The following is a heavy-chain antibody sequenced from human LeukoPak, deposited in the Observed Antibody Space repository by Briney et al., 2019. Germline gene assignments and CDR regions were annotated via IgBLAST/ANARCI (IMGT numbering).Heavy chain of an antibody. Sequence: ASVKVSCKASGYTFTSYDINWVRQATGQGLEWMGWMSPNSGNTGYAQKFQGRVTMTRNTSISTAYMELSSLRSEDTAVYYCARGHSAVAAVVYWGQGTLVTVSS. CDR3: ARGHSAVAAVVY. CDR1: GYTFTSYD. V-gene: IGHV1-8*01. J-gene: IGHJ4*02. D-gene: IGHD2-15*01. CDR2: MSPNSGNT.